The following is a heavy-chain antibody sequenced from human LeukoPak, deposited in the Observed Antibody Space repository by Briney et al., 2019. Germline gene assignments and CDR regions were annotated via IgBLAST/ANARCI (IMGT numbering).Heavy chain of an antibody. J-gene: IGHJ4*02. V-gene: IGHV1-18*01. CDR2: TSAYNGNT. D-gene: IGHD6-13*01. Sequence: ASVKVSCKASGYTFTSYDINWVRQATGQGLEWMGWTSAYNGNTNYAQKLQGRVTMTTDTSTSTAYMELRSLRSDDTAVYYCARGGRRAAAGTGLTYWGQGTLVTVSS. CDR1: GYTFTSYD. CDR3: ARGGRRAAAGTGLTY.